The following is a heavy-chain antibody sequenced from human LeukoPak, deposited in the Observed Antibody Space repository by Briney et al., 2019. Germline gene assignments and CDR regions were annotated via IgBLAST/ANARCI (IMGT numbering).Heavy chain of an antibody. J-gene: IGHJ4*02. V-gene: IGHV4-38-2*01. CDR3: ARAYIVVVPAATGVADY. Sequence: PSETLYLTCAVSGYSISSGYYWGWIRQPPGKGLEWIGSIYHSGRTYYNPSLTRRVTISVDTSKNQFSLKLSSVTAADTAVYYCARAYIVVVPAATGVADYWGQGTLVTVSS. CDR2: IYHSGRT. CDR1: GYSISSGYY. D-gene: IGHD2-2*01.